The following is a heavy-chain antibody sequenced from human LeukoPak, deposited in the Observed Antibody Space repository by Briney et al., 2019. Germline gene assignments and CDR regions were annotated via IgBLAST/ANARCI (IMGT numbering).Heavy chain of an antibody. CDR1: GYTLTELS. D-gene: IGHD2-2*01. V-gene: IGHV1-24*01. CDR3: AAVGYCSSTSCYRDYYYYYMDV. Sequence: ASVKVSCKVSGYTLTELSMHWVRQAPGKGLEWMGGFDPEDGETIYAQKFQGRVTMTEDTSTDTAYMELSSLRSGDTAVYYCAAVGYCSSTSCYRDYYYYYMDVWGKGTTVTVSS. CDR2: FDPEDGET. J-gene: IGHJ6*03.